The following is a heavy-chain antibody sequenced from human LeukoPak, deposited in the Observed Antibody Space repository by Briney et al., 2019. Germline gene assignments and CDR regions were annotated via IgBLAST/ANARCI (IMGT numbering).Heavy chain of an antibody. CDR2: IYHSGST. CDR1: GYSISSGYY. D-gene: IGHD1-26*01. CDR3: ARDPSGSYSPND. V-gene: IGHV4-38-2*02. Sequence: ETLSLTCTVSGYSISSGYYWGWIRQPPGKGLEWIGSIYHSGSTYYNPSLKSRVTISVDTSKNQFSLKLSSVTAADTAVYYCARDPSGSYSPNDWGQGTLVTVSS. J-gene: IGHJ4*02.